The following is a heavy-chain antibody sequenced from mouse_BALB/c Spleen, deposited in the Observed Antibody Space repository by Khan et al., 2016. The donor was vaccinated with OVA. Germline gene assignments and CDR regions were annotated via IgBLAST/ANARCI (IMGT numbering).Heavy chain of an antibody. D-gene: IGHD3-1*01. CDR2: ISSGSSTI. J-gene: IGHJ1*01. V-gene: IGHV5-17*02. CDR1: GFTFSSFG. CDR3: ASSGVNFHWYFDV. Sequence: EVQVVESGGGLVQPGGSRKLSCVVSGFTFSSFGMHWVRQAPKKGLEWVAYISSGSSTIYYVDTVKVRFTISRDNPKNTLFLQMTSLRSEDTAMYYCASSGVNFHWYFDVWGAGTSVTVSS.